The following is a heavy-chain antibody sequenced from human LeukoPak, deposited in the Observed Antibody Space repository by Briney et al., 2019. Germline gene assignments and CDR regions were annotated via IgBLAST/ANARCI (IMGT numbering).Heavy chain of an antibody. CDR1: GFTFSSYA. CDR3: AKVTYYDFWSGYPDY. D-gene: IGHD3-3*01. V-gene: IGHV3-23*01. J-gene: IGHJ4*02. CDR2: ISGSGGST. Sequence: GGSLRLSCAASGFTFSSYAMSWVRQAPGRGLEWVSAISGSGGSTYYADSVKGRFTISRDNSKNTLYLQMNSLRAEDTAVYYCAKVTYYDFWSGYPDYWGQGTLVTVSS.